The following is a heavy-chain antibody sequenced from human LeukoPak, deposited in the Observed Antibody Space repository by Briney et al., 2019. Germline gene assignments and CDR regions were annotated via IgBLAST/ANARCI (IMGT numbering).Heavy chain of an antibody. CDR3: ARSRYCSSTSCYDQNWFDP. Sequence: SETLSLTRAVYGGSFSGYYWSWIRQPPGKGLEWIGEINHSGSTNYNPSLKSRVTISVDTSKNQFSLKLGSVTAADTAVYYCARSRYCSSTSCYDQNWFDPWGQGTLVTVSS. D-gene: IGHD2-2*01. V-gene: IGHV4-34*01. J-gene: IGHJ5*02. CDR1: GGSFSGYY. CDR2: INHSGST.